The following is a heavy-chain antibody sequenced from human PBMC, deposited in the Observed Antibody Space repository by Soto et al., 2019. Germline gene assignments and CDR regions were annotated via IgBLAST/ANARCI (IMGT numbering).Heavy chain of an antibody. CDR3: ARSQGSSTSLEIYYYYYYGMDV. J-gene: IGHJ6*02. V-gene: IGHV1-46*01. D-gene: IGHD2-2*01. CDR1: GYTFTSYY. CDR2: INPSGGST. Sequence: GASVKVSCKASGYTFTSYYMHWVRQAPGQGLEWMGIINPSGGSTSYAQKFQGRVTMTRDKSTSTVYMELSSLRSEDTAVYYCARSQGSSTSLEIYYYYYYGMDVWGQGTTVTVSS.